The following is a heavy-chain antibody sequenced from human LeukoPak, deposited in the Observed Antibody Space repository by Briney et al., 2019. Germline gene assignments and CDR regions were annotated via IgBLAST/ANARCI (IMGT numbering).Heavy chain of an antibody. CDR3: ATDLDSSIYMSGFDY. CDR1: GGTFSSYA. D-gene: IGHD1-1*01. J-gene: IGHJ4*02. Sequence: ASVKVSCKASGGTFSSYAISWVRQAPGKGLEWMGGFDPEDGETIYAQKFQGRVTMTEDTSTDTAYMELSSLRSEDTAVYYCATDLDSSIYMSGFDYWGQGTLVTVSS. CDR2: FDPEDGET. V-gene: IGHV1-24*01.